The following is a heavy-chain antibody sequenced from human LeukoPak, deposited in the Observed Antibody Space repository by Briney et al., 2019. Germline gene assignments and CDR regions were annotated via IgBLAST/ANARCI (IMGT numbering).Heavy chain of an antibody. CDR3: ARLDEYRSSSRYYGMDV. CDR2: IIPIFGTA. Sequence: SVKVSCKASGYTFTSYGISWVRQAPGQGLEWMGGIIPIFGTANYAQKFQGRVTIIADESTSTAYMELSSLRSEDTAVYYCARLDEYRSSSRYYGMDVWGQGTTVTVSS. CDR1: GYTFTSYG. J-gene: IGHJ6*02. V-gene: IGHV1-69*13. D-gene: IGHD6-6*01.